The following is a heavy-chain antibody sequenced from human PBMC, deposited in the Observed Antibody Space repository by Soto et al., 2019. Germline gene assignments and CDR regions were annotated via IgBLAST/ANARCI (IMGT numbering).Heavy chain of an antibody. CDR1: GGTFSSYA. V-gene: IGHV1-69*13. J-gene: IGHJ6*02. Sequence: SVKVSCKASGGTFSSYAISWVRQAPGQGLEWMGGIIPIFGTANYAQKFQGRVTITADESTSTAYMELSSLRSEDTAVYYCASTTIFGVVIIGDYYYYGMDVWGQGTTVTVSS. CDR2: IIPIFGTA. D-gene: IGHD3-3*01. CDR3: ASTTIFGVVIIGDYYYYGMDV.